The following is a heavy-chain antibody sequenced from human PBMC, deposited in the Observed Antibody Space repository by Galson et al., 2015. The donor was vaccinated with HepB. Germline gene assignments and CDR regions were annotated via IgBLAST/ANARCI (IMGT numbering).Heavy chain of an antibody. V-gene: IGHV4-59*01. CDR3: ARVISTFDAFDI. J-gene: IGHJ3*02. CDR2: IYYSGST. Sequence: ETLSLTCAVSGGSISSYYWSWIRQPPGKGLEWIGYIYYSGSTNYDPSLKSRVTISVHTSRNQFSLKLSSVTAADTAVYYCARVISTFDAFDIWGQGTMVTVSS. CDR1: GGSISSYY. D-gene: IGHD2-21*01.